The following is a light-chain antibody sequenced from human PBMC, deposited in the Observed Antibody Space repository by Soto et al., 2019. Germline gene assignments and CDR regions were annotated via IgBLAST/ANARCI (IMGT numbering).Light chain of an antibody. CDR3: LSYDSSLSGVV. Sequence: QSVLTQPPSVSGAPGQRVTISCTGSSSNIGAGYDVHWYQQLPGTAPKLLIYGNSNRPSGVPDRFSGSKSGTSASLAITGLQAEDEADYYCLSYDSSLSGVVSGGGTKLTVL. J-gene: IGLJ2*01. V-gene: IGLV1-40*01. CDR2: GNS. CDR1: SSNIGAGYD.